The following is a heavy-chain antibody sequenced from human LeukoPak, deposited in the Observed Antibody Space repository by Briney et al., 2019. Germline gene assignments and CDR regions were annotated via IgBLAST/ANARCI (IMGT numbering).Heavy chain of an antibody. CDR3: ARVPRWLVHAFDV. J-gene: IGHJ3*01. CDR2: IYYSGST. Sequence: SETLSLTCTVSGGSISSYYWSWIRQPPGKGLEWIGYIYYSGSTNYNPSLKSRVTISVDTSKNQFSLKLSSVTAADTAVYYCARVPRWLVHAFDVWGQGTMVTVSS. V-gene: IGHV4-59*12. D-gene: IGHD6-19*01. CDR1: GGSISSYY.